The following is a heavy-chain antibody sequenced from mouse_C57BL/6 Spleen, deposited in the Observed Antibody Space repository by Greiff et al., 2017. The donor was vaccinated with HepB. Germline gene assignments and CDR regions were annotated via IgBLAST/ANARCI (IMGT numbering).Heavy chain of an antibody. D-gene: IGHD2-5*01. CDR3: ASSPYSTHAMDY. Sequence: EVQVVESGGGLVQPGGSLSLSCAASGFTFTDYYMSWVRQPPGKALEWLGFIRNKANGYTTEYSASVKGRFTISRDNSQSILYLQMNALRAEDSATYYCASSPYSTHAMDYWGQGTSVTVSS. J-gene: IGHJ4*01. CDR2: IRNKANGYTT. V-gene: IGHV7-3*01. CDR1: GFTFTDYY.